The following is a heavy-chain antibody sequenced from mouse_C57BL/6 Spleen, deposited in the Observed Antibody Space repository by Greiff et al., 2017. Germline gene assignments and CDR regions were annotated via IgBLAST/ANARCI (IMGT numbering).Heavy chain of an antibody. CDR1: GYAFSSSW. CDR2: IYPGDGDT. V-gene: IGHV1-82*01. CDR3: AGGPLRQKGYARDY. D-gene: IGHD2-12*01. J-gene: IGHJ4*01. Sequence: QVQLQQSGPELVKPGASVTISCKASGYAFSSSWMNWVKQRPGKGLEWIGRIYPGDGDTNYNGKFKGKATLTADKSSSTAYMQLSSLTSEDSAVYFWAGGPLRQKGYARDYWGQGTSDTVSS.